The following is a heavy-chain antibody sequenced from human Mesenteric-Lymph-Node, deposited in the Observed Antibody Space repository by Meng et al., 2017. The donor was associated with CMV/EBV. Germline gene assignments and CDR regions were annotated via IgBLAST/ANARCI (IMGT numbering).Heavy chain of an antibody. CDR2: IYWNDDK. V-gene: IGHV2-5*01. D-gene: IGHD3/OR15-3a*01. CDR1: GFSLSTSGVG. CDR3: AHYGLTNWFDP. J-gene: IGHJ5*02. Sequence: SGPTLVKPTQTLTLTCTFSGFSLSTSGVGVGWIRQPPGKALEWLALIYWNDDKRYSPSLKTRLTITKDTSKNQVVLTMTNMDPVDTATYYCAHYGLTNWFDPWGQGTLVTVSS.